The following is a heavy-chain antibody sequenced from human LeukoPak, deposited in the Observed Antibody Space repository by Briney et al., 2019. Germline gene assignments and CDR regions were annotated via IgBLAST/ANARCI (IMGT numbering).Heavy chain of an antibody. CDR2: ISYDGSNK. Sequence: GGSLRLSCAASGFTFSNYEMNWVRQAPGKGLEWVAVISYDGSNKYYADSVKGRFTISRDNSKNTLYLQMNSLRAEDTAVYYCARVMGRYCSSTSCYVDYWGQGTLVTVSS. J-gene: IGHJ4*02. V-gene: IGHV3-30*04. D-gene: IGHD2-2*01. CDR1: GFTFSNYE. CDR3: ARVMGRYCSSTSCYVDY.